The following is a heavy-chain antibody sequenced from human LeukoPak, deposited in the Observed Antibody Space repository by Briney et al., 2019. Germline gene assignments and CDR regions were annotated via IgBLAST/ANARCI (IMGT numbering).Heavy chain of an antibody. J-gene: IGHJ4*02. CDR2: ISAYNGNT. V-gene: IGHV1-18*01. CDR3: ARDVGDIVVVPAAINFDY. CDR1: GYTFTSYG. Sequence: ASVKVSCKASGYTFTSYGISWVRQAPGQGLEWMGWISAYNGNTNYAQKLQGRVTMTTDTSTSTAYMELRSLRSDDTAVYYCARDVGDIVVVPAAINFDYWGQGTLVTVSS. D-gene: IGHD2-2*01.